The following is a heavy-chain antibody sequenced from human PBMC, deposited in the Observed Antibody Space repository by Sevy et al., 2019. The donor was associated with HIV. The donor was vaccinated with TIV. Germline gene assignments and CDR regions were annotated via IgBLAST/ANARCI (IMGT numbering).Heavy chain of an antibody. CDR2: ISGSGDST. D-gene: IGHD2-2*01. J-gene: IGHJ6*02. Sequence: GGSLRLSCAASGFTFSSYAMSWVRQAPGKGLEWVSAISGSGDSTYYADSVKGRFTISRDNSKNTLYLQMNSLRAEDTAVYYCAKVDVVVPVADYGLDVWGQGTTVTVSS. CDR3: AKVDVVVPVADYGLDV. CDR1: GFTFSSYA. V-gene: IGHV3-23*01.